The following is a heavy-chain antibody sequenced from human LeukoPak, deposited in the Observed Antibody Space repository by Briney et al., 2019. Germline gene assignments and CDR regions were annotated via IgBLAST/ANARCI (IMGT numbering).Heavy chain of an antibody. CDR2: ISFDGSSK. CDR3: ARELSQIVWGGLDY. CDR1: GFTFNNYA. D-gene: IGHD2-21*01. Sequence: GGSLRLSCVASGFTFNNYAIHWVRQAPGKGPEWVAVISFDGSSKNYADSVRGRFTISRDNSKTTVSLQMNSLRSEDTAVYYCARELSQIVWGGLDYGGQGTLVSVSS. J-gene: IGHJ4*02. V-gene: IGHV3-30-3*01.